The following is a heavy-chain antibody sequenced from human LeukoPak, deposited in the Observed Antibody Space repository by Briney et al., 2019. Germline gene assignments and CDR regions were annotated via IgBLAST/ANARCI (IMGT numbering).Heavy chain of an antibody. D-gene: IGHD6-19*01. V-gene: IGHV1-2*02. CDR1: GYTFTGYY. CDR3: ARDSGAKQWLVPDY. Sequence: ASVKVSCKASGYTFTGYYMHWVRQAPGQGLEWMGWINPNSGGTNYAQKFQGRVTMTRDTSISTAYMELSRLRSDDTAVYYCARDSGAKQWLVPDYWGQGTLVTVSS. J-gene: IGHJ4*02. CDR2: INPNSGGT.